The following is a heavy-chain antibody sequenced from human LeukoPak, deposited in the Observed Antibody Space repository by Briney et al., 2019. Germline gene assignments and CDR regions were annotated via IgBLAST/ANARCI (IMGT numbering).Heavy chain of an antibody. V-gene: IGHV1-2*02. CDR2: INPSSGGT. Sequence: ASVKVSCKASGYTFTGYYMHWVRQAPGQGLEWMGWINPSSGGTNYAQKFQGRVTMTRDTSISTAYMELSRLRSDDTAVYYCARDNCKGILTGRTSGAFDTWGQGTMVTVSS. J-gene: IGHJ3*02. CDR3: ARDNCKGILTGRTSGAFDT. CDR1: GYTFTGYY. D-gene: IGHD3-9*01.